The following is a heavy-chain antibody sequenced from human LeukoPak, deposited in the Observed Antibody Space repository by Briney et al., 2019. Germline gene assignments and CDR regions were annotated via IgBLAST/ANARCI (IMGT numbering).Heavy chain of an antibody. CDR1: GGSISSSSYY. CDR3: ARVYYSSSYDYWYFDL. J-gene: IGHJ2*01. D-gene: IGHD6-13*01. CDR2: MYYSGNT. Sequence: SETLSLTCTVSGGSISSSSYYWGWIRQPPGKGLEWIGTMYYSGNTYYNPSLKSRVTISIDTSKNQFSLELSSVTAADTAVYYCARVYYSSSYDYWYFDLWGRGTLVTVSS. V-gene: IGHV4-39*07.